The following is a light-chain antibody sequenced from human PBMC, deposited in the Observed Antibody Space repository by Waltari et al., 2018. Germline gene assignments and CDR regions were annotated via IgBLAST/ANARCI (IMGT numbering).Light chain of an antibody. Sequence: QSARTQPASVSGSHGQSITISCTGTSSDVGRYNLVSWYQQHPGKAPKLMIDEDNKRPSGVSNRFSGSKSGNTASLTISGLQAEDEADYYCCSYAGSAIWVFGGGTKLTVL. CDR1: SSDVGRYNL. CDR3: CSYAGSAIWV. CDR2: EDN. V-gene: IGLV2-23*01. J-gene: IGLJ3*02.